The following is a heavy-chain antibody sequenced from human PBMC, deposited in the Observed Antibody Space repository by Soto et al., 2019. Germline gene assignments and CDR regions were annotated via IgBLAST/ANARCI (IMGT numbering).Heavy chain of an antibody. Sequence: QVQLVESGGGVVQPGRSLRIYCAASGFTFSSYAMHWVHQAPGKGLEWVALISYDGSNKYYADSVKGRFTISRDNSKNTLYLQMNSMRTEDTAVYYCGRCSRTSCHVGVDYWGQGTLVTVSS. CDR3: GRCSRTSCHVGVDY. CDR2: ISYDGSNK. V-gene: IGHV3-30-3*01. CDR1: GFTFSSYA. D-gene: IGHD2-2*01. J-gene: IGHJ4*02.